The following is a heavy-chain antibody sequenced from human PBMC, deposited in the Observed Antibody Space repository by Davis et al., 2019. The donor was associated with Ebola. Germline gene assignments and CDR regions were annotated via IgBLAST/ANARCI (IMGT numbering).Heavy chain of an antibody. D-gene: IGHD6-19*01. Sequence: GESLKISCAASGFTFSSYGMHWVRQAPGKGLEWVAFIRYDGSNKYYADSVKGRFTISRDNSKNTLYLQMNSLRAEDTAVYYCAKDRHILGRGRIAAAGLYSSGWYYFDYWGQGTLVTVSS. CDR1: GFTFSSYG. V-gene: IGHV3-30*02. CDR3: AKDRHILGRGRIAAAGLYSSGWYYFDY. J-gene: IGHJ4*02. CDR2: IRYDGSNK.